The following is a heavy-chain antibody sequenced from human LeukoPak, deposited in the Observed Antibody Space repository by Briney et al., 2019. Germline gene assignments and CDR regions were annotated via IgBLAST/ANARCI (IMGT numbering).Heavy chain of an antibody. V-gene: IGHV3-74*01. J-gene: IGHJ4*02. CDR2: IYTDGSST. CDR3: ARTYYPISYYFDY. Sequence: GGSLRLSCAASGFTFSSYWMSWVRQAPGKGLVWVSLIYTDGSSTTYADSVKGRFTISRDNAKNTLYLQMNSLRAEDTAVYYCARTYYPISYYFDYWGQGTLVTVSS. CDR1: GFTFSSYW. D-gene: IGHD3-10*01.